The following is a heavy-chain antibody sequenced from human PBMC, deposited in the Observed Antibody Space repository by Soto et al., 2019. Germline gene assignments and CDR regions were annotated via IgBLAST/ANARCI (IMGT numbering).Heavy chain of an antibody. CDR3: AGGYQLPPYYYYGLNV. Sequence: PGGSLRLSCTASGFTVSSNYMSWVRQAPGKGLEWVSLIYSGGTTYYADSVKGRFTISRDNSKNTLYLQMNSLRAEDTAVFYCAGGYQLPPYYYYGLNVWGQGTTVTVSS. CDR1: GFTVSSNY. J-gene: IGHJ6*02. CDR2: IYSGGTT. D-gene: IGHD2-2*01. V-gene: IGHV3-53*01.